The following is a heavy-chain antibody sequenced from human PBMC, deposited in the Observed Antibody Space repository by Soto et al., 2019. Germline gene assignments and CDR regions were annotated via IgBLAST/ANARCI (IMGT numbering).Heavy chain of an antibody. J-gene: IGHJ6*02. Sequence: EVQLVESGGGLVKPGGSLRLSCAASGFTFSIYAMTWVRQAPGKGLEWVSVISGSGGRTYYADSVKGRFTMSRDNSKNTLYLQMNSLRAEDTAVYYCAKEVVVESAGRSHYYYYGLDVWGQGTTVTVSS. CDR3: AKEVVVESAGRSHYYYYGLDV. CDR1: GFTFSIYA. CDR2: ISGSGGRT. V-gene: IGHV3-23*04. D-gene: IGHD2-2*01.